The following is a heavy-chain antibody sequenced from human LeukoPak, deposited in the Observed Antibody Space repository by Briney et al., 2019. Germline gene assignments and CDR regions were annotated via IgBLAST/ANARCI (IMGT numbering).Heavy chain of an antibody. CDR1: GYRLDTYW. CDR2: IHPGDSAT. D-gene: IGHD6-13*01. CDR3: ARLHSLHYFDF. J-gene: IGHJ4*02. V-gene: IGHV5-51*01. Sequence: GESLKISCKGFGYRLDTYWIGWVRQMPGKGLEWMGIIHPGDSATRYSPSFQGQVTISADKSISTAYLQWSSLKASDTAMYYCARLHSLHYFDFWGQGTLVTVSS.